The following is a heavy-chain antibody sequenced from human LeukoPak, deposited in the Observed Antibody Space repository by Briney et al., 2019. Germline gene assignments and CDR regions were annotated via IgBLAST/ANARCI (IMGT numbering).Heavy chain of an antibody. Sequence: PSETLSLTCTVSDDSISDYYRGWIRQPPGKGLEWIGYFHNSGTSTYNPSLKSRVTMSVDTSKNQFSLKLSSVTAADTAVYYCARDLSPYGSGVDYWGQGTLVTVSS. D-gene: IGHD3-10*01. V-gene: IGHV4-59*12. CDR1: DDSISDYY. CDR3: ARDLSPYGSGVDY. CDR2: FHNSGTS. J-gene: IGHJ4*02.